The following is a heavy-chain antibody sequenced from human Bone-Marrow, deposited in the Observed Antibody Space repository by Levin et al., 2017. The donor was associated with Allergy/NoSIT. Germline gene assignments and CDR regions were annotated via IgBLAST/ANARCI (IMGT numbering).Heavy chain of an antibody. J-gene: IGHJ5*02. CDR2: MSSDGSHI. CDR1: GFTFSRFG. V-gene: IGHV3-30*03. Sequence: GESLKISCTASGFTFSRFGMHWARQAPGKGLEWVAIMSSDGSHIDYADSVKGRFIISRDDFKNTLYLQMNSLRADDTAMYYCATDKSGRFDPWGQGTLVTVSS. CDR3: ATDKSGRFDP. D-gene: IGHD3-10*01.